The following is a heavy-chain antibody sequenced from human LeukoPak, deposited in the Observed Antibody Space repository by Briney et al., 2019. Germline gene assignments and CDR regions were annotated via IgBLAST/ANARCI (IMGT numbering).Heavy chain of an antibody. CDR1: GGSISSSSHY. D-gene: IGHD4-17*01. J-gene: IGHJ4*02. CDR2: IYYSGST. CDR3: ARSDYGDSCYFDY. V-gene: IGHV4-39*01. Sequence: SETLSLTCTVSGGSISSSSHYWGWIRQPPGKGLEWIGSIYYSGSTYYNPSLKSRVTISVDTSKNQFSLKLSSVTAADTAVYYCARSDYGDSCYFDYWGQGTLATVSS.